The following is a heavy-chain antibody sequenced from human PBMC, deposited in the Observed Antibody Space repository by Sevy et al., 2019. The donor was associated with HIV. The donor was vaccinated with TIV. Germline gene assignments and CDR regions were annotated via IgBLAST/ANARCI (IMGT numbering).Heavy chain of an antibody. CDR2: VYDSGRT. Sequence: SETLSLTCTVSGGSVSSGRYYWSWIRQPPGKGLEWIGYVYDSGRTKYNPSLKSRVTIAVDMSKNLFSLKLTSVTAAGTAVYYCARHGAVQLAFGMDVWGQGTRVTVSS. J-gene: IGHJ6*02. V-gene: IGHV4-61*03. CDR1: GGSVSSGRYY. D-gene: IGHD1-1*01. CDR3: ARHGAVQLAFGMDV.